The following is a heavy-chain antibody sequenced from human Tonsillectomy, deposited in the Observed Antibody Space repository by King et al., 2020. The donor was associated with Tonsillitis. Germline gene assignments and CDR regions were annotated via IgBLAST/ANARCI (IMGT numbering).Heavy chain of an antibody. V-gene: IGHV1-69*01. D-gene: IGHD3-16*01. CDR1: GGTFSSHV. CDR2: IFPLFGTT. J-gene: IGHJ5*02. Sequence: VQLVQSGAEVKKPGSSVKVSCQASGGTFSSHVISWVRQAPGQGLEWMGGIFPLFGTTNYAQKFQGRVTFTADESTNTAYMELSSLTSDDTAMYFCARKGALISWLDPWGQGTLVTVSS. CDR3: ARKGALISWLDP.